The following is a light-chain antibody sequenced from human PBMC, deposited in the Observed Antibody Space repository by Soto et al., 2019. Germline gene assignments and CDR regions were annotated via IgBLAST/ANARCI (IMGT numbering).Light chain of an antibody. V-gene: IGKV1-39*01. Sequence: DIQMTQSPSSLSASVGDRVTITCRASQSISTYLVWYQQKPGKAPKLLIYNASRLQSGVPSRFSGSGSGTDFTLTISSLQHEDFATYYCQQNYYTPQTFGQGTKVDIK. CDR1: QSISTY. CDR3: QQNYYTPQT. CDR2: NAS. J-gene: IGKJ1*01.